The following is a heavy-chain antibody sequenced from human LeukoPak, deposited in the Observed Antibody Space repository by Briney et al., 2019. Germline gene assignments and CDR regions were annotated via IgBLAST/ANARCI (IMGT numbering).Heavy chain of an antibody. J-gene: IGHJ4*02. CDR3: ARGGVRFLEWLRHFDY. CDR2: IYYSGST. V-gene: IGHV4-59*12. CDR1: GGSISSYY. D-gene: IGHD3-3*01. Sequence: PSETLSLTCTVSGGSISSYYWSWIRQPPGKGLEWIGYIYYSGSTNYNPSLKSRVAISVDTSKNQFSLKLSSVTAADTAVYYCARGGVRFLEWLRHFDYWGQGTLVTVSS.